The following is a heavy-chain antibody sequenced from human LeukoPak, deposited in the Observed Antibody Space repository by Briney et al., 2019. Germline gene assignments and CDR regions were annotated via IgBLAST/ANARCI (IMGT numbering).Heavy chain of an antibody. V-gene: IGHV3-30*18. CDR3: AKEFNVGATDAFDI. CDR1: GFTFSSYG. D-gene: IGHD1-26*01. Sequence: GRSLRLSCAASGFTFSSYGMHWVRQAPGKGLEWVAVISYDGSNKYYADSVKGRFTISRDNSKNTLYLQMNSLRAEDTAVYYCAKEFNVGATDAFDIWGQGTMVTVSS. CDR2: ISYDGSNK. J-gene: IGHJ3*02.